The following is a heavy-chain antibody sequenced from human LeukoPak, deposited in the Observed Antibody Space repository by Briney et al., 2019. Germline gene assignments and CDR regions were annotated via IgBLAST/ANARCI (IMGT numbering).Heavy chain of an antibody. V-gene: IGHV3-21*01. D-gene: IGHD1-7*01. CDR3: ARDSAGTTGY. Sequence: GGSLGLSCAASGFTFSSYSMNWVRQAPGKGLEWVSSISSSSSYIYYADSVKGRFTISRDNAKNSLYLQMNSLRAKDTAVYYCARDSAGTTGYWGQGTLVTVSS. CDR1: GFTFSSYS. CDR2: ISSSSSYI. J-gene: IGHJ4*02.